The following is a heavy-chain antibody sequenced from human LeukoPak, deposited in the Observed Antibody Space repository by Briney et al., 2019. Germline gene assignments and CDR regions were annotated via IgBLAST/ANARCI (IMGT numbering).Heavy chain of an antibody. J-gene: IGHJ4*02. CDR1: GYTFTNYY. CDR2: INPSGGST. D-gene: IGHD3-22*01. V-gene: IGHV1-46*01. CDR3: ARAADSSGYSHY. Sequence: GASVKVSCKASGYTFTNYYIHWVRQAPGQGLEWMGVINPSGGSTTYAQEFQGRVTITADKSTSTAYMELSSLRSEDTAVYYCARAADSSGYSHYWGQGTLVTVSS.